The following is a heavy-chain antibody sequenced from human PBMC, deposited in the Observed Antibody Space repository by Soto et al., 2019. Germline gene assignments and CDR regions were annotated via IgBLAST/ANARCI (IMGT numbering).Heavy chain of an antibody. CDR2: ISIGSSTI. CDR3: ARDNGMAGSFDP. CDR1: GFTFSSYS. D-gene: IGHD2-8*01. J-gene: IGHJ5*02. Sequence: GGSLRLSCAASGFTFSSYSMNWARQAPGKGLEWVSYISIGSSTIYYADSVKGRFTISRDDAKNSLYLQMNSLRDEDTAVYYCARDNGMAGSFDPWGQGTLVTVSS. V-gene: IGHV3-48*02.